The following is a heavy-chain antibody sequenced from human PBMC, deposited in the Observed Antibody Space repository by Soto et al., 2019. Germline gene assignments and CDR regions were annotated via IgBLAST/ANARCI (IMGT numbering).Heavy chain of an antibody. J-gene: IGHJ4*02. V-gene: IGHV4-34*01. CDR3: ASGGRMRGSSRVDY. CDR2: INHSGST. Sequence: SETLSLTCAVYGGSFSGYYWSWIRQPPGKGLEWIGEINHSGSTNYNPSLKSRVTISVDTSKNQFSLKLSSVTAADTAVYYCASGGRMRGSSRVDYWGQGTLVTVSS. D-gene: IGHD6-6*01. CDR1: GGSFSGYY.